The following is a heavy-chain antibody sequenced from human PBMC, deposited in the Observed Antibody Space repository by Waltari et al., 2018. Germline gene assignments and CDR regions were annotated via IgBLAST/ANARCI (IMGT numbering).Heavy chain of an antibody. D-gene: IGHD6-13*01. Sequence: EVQLVQSGAEVKKPGESLKISCKGSGYSFTSYWIGWVRQMPGKGLEWMGIIYPGGADTRYSPSFQGQVTISADKSISTAYLHWSSLKASDTARYYCARGAAAGIEYFQHWGQGTLVTVAS. CDR1: GYSFTSYW. CDR2: IYPGGADT. V-gene: IGHV5-51*03. CDR3: ARGAAAGIEYFQH. J-gene: IGHJ1*01.